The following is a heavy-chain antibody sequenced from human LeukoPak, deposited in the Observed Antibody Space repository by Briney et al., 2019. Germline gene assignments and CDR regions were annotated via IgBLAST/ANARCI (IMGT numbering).Heavy chain of an antibody. J-gene: IGHJ5*02. V-gene: IGHV1-46*01. CDR1: GYTFTSYY. D-gene: IGHD1-26*01. Sequence: ASVKVSCKASGYTFTSYYMHWVRQAPGQGLEWMGIINPSGGSTNYAQKFQGRVTMTRDMSTSTVYMELSSLRSEDTAVYYCARDNSVGDYAWWFDPWGQGTLVTVSS. CDR3: ARDNSVGDYAWWFDP. CDR2: INPSGGST.